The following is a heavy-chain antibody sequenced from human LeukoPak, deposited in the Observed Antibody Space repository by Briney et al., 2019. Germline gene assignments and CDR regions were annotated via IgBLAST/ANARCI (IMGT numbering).Heavy chain of an antibody. J-gene: IGHJ4*02. V-gene: IGHV4-59*08. CDR1: SGSIGTYY. CDR3: ASGGTVGAVGQRFYFDY. D-gene: IGHD1-26*01. Sequence: SETLSLTCTVSSGSIGTYYWNWIRQPPGKGLEWIGYIYDSGTTNYNPSLKSRVTISVDTSKNQFALKLNSVTAADTAVYYCASGGTVGAVGQRFYFDYWGQGILVTVSS. CDR2: IYDSGTT.